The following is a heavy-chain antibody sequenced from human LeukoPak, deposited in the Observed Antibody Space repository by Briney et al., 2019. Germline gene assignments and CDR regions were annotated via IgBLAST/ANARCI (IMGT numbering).Heavy chain of an antibody. J-gene: IGHJ4*02. Sequence: PGGSLRLSCAASGFTFSSYAMSWVRQAPGKGLEWVSAISGSGGSTYYADSVKGRFTLSRDNSKTTLYLQMNSLRVEDTAVYYCARHLAGDSLYRHFDYWGQGTLVTVSS. D-gene: IGHD5/OR15-5a*01. CDR2: ISGSGGST. CDR1: GFTFSSYA. CDR3: ARHLAGDSLYRHFDY. V-gene: IGHV3-23*01.